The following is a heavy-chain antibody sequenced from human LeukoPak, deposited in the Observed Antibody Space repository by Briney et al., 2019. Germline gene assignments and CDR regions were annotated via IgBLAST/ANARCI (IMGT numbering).Heavy chain of an antibody. Sequence: SETLSLTCTVSGGSISSSSYYWGWIRQPPGKGLEWIGSLYYSGSTYYNPSLKSRVTISVDTSKNQFSLKLSSVTAADTAVYYCARHEPSAMVSQDAFDIWGQGTMVTVSS. CDR1: GGSISSSSYY. J-gene: IGHJ3*02. CDR2: LYYSGST. V-gene: IGHV4-39*01. CDR3: ARHEPSAMVSQDAFDI. D-gene: IGHD5-18*01.